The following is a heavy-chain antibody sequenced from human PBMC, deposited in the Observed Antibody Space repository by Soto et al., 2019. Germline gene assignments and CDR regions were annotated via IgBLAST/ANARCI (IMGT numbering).Heavy chain of an antibody. V-gene: IGHV3-23*01. CDR1: GFNFGTYA. CDR2: AGSGSSR. D-gene: IGHD6-13*01. Sequence: EVQLLETGGGLVQPGGSLRLACAASGFNFGTYAMGWVRQAPGRGLEWVSSAGSGSSRYYADSVRGRFTVSRDTYKSTLYLEMSSLRAEDTALYYCVKFRGKAYSYYHRDVWGKGTTVTVSS. J-gene: IGHJ6*03. CDR3: VKFRGKAYSYYHRDV.